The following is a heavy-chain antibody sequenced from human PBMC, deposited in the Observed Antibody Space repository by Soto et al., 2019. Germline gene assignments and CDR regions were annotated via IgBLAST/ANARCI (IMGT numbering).Heavy chain of an antibody. Sequence: VSGPTLEPTQTLTLTCTFSGFSLTTNGMCLSWIRQPPGKALEWLALIDWDDNTYYSTSLNNRLTLSKDTSKNQVVLLVRHMGPVDTATYYCARIPCGNYYTENFFDPWGQGIPVTVSS. D-gene: IGHD3-22*01. CDR1: GFSLTTNGMC. V-gene: IGHV2-70*01. CDR3: ARIPCGNYYTENFFDP. CDR2: IDWDDNT. J-gene: IGHJ5*02.